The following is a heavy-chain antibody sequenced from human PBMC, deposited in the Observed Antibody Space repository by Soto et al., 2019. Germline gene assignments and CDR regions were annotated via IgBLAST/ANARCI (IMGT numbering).Heavy chain of an antibody. Sequence: PSETLSLTCTVSGHSLSSGGYYWSWIRQHPGKGLEWVGYIYFTGSTLYNPSPKSRLAMSLDTYKKQFPLKLGSVTAADTAIYYCARDWGSSGWPNWGPGTLVTVSS. CDR3: ARDWGSSGWPN. D-gene: IGHD6-19*01. V-gene: IGHV4-31*03. CDR2: IYFTGST. CDR1: GHSLSSGGYY. J-gene: IGHJ4*02.